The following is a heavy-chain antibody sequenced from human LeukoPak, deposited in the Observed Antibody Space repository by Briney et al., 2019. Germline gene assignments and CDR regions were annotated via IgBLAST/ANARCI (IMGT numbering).Heavy chain of an antibody. J-gene: IGHJ5*02. CDR3: ARDEVGYCSSTSCYAEVYNWFDP. D-gene: IGHD2-2*01. V-gene: IGHV1-3*01. Sequence: ASVKVSCKAPGYTFTSYAMHWVRQAPGQRLEWMGWINAGNGNTKYSQKFQGRVTITRDTSASTAYMELSSLRSEDTAVYYCARDEVGYCSSTSCYAEVYNWFDPWGQGTLVTVSS. CDR2: INAGNGNT. CDR1: GYTFTSYA.